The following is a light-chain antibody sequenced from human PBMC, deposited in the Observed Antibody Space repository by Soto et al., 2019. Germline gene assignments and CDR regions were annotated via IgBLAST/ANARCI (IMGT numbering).Light chain of an antibody. CDR1: QSLSSTY. CDR2: GAS. CDR3: QQYGNSPPT. J-gene: IGKJ4*01. Sequence: EIVLTQSPGTLSLSPGERATLSCRASQSLSSTYLAWYQQKPGQAPRLLIYGASSRATGIPDRFLGSGSATDLTLTISRLEPEDFAVDHCQQYGNSPPTFGGGTKVEI. V-gene: IGKV3-20*01.